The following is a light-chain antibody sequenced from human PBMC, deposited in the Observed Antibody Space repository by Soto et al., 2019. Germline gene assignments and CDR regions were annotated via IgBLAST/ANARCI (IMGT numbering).Light chain of an antibody. CDR3: LQYNSFSRT. CDR1: QIISNW. CDR2: DAS. Sequence: DIQMTQSPSTLSASVGDRVTITCRASQIISNWLAWYQQKPGKAPRLLIYDASTLESGVPSRFSGSASGTEFTLTISSLQPDDFATYFCLQYNSFSRTFGQGTKVDIK. V-gene: IGKV1-5*01. J-gene: IGKJ1*01.